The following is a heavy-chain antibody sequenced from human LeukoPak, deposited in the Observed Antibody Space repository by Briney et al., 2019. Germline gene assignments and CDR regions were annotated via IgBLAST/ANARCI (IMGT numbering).Heavy chain of an antibody. CDR1: GFTFSSYW. J-gene: IGHJ6*02. D-gene: IGHD6-13*01. V-gene: IGHV3-7*01. CDR2: IKRDGSEK. Sequence: GGSLRLSCAASGFTFSSYWMSWVRQAPGKGLEWVANIKRDGSEKYYVDSVKGRFTISRDNAKNSLYLQMNSLRAEDTAVYYCARDRSSSWYYYYYGMDVWGQGTTVTVSS. CDR3: ARDRSSSWYYYYYGMDV.